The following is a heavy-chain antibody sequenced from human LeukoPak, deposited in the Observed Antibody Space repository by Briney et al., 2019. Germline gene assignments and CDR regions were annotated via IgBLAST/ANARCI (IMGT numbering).Heavy chain of an antibody. D-gene: IGHD3-10*01. Sequence: GGSLRLSCAASGFTFSSYGMHWVRQAPGKGLEWVAVISYDGSYKHDADSVKGRFTISRDNSKNTLYLQMNSLRAEDTAVYYCARTTTYGSGSYPHAFDIWGQGTMVTVSS. J-gene: IGHJ3*02. CDR1: GFTFSSYG. CDR2: ISYDGSYK. CDR3: ARTTTYGSGSYPHAFDI. V-gene: IGHV3-30*03.